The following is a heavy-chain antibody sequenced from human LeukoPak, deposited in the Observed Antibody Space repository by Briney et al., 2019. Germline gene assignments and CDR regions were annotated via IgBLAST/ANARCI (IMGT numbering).Heavy chain of an antibody. Sequence: PGGSLRLSCAASGFTFSSYSMNWVRQAPGKGLEWVSYISSSSSTIYYADSVRGRFTISRDNAKNSLYLQMNSLRAEDTAVYYCARDLAGAYYDSSGPSGYWGQGALVTVSS. D-gene: IGHD3-22*01. CDR3: ARDLAGAYYDSSGPSGY. V-gene: IGHV3-48*04. CDR1: GFTFSSYS. CDR2: ISSSSSTI. J-gene: IGHJ4*02.